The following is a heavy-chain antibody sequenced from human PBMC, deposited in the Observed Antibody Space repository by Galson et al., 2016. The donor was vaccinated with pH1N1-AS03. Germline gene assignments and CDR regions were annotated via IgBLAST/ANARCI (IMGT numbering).Heavy chain of an antibody. V-gene: IGHV3-9*01. D-gene: IGHD2/OR15-2a*01. Sequence: SLRLSCAASGFIFEHYAMHWVRQAPGRGLEWVSGLSWHSTIIDYGDSVKGRFTISRDNAQNSLYLEMSSLRPEDTSLYYCAKAYSTYYYYMDVWGKGTTVTVSS. CDR2: LSWHSTII. CDR1: GFIFEHYA. CDR3: AKAYSTYYYYMDV. J-gene: IGHJ6*03.